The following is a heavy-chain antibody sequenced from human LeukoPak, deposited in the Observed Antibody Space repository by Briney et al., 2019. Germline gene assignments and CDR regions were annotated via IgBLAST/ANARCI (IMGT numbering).Heavy chain of an antibody. V-gene: IGHV4-34*01. CDR2: INHSGST. Sequence: PSETLSLTCAVYGGSFSGYYWSWIRQPPGKGLEWIGEINHSGSTNYNPSLKSRVTTSVDTSKNQFSLKLSSVTAADTAVYYCARGLAYYYGRGFDYWGQGTLVTVSS. CDR3: ARGLAYYYGRGFDY. CDR1: GGSFSGYY. D-gene: IGHD3-10*02. J-gene: IGHJ4*02.